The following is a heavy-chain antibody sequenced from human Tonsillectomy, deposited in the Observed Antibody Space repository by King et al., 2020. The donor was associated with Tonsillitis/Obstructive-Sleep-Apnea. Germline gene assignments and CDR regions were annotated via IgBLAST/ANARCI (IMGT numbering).Heavy chain of an antibody. J-gene: IGHJ6*02. D-gene: IGHD4-17*01. CDR3: AKDSGAYGDYVNHHNGMDV. CDR1: GFTFSSYG. CDR2: ISYDGSNK. Sequence: VQLVESGGGVVQPGRSLRLSCAASGFTFSSYGMHWVRQAPGKGLEWVAVISYDGSNKYYAASVKGRFTISRDNSKNTLYLQMNSLRAEDTAVYYCAKDSGAYGDYVNHHNGMDVWGQGTTVTVSS. V-gene: IGHV3-30*18.